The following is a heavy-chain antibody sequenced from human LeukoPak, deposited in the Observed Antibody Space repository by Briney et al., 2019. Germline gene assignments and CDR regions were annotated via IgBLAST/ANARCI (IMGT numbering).Heavy chain of an antibody. CDR3: ARRNYCSSTSCYIPLRY. V-gene: IGHV4-4*02. D-gene: IGHD2-2*02. Sequence: SETLSLTCGVSGGSISSSDWWSWVRQPPGKGLEWIGEIDHSGSTNYNPSLKSRVTISVDKSKNQFSLKLSFVTAADTAVYYCARRNYCSSTSCYIPLRYWGQGTLVTVSS. J-gene: IGHJ4*02. CDR1: GGSISSSDW. CDR2: IDHSGST.